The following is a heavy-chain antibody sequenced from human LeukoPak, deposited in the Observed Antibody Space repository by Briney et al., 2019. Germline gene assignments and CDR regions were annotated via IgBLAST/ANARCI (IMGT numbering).Heavy chain of an antibody. V-gene: IGHV4-39*07. CDR2: IYYSGST. J-gene: IGHJ5*02. CDR3: ARGRYGSGNYYGDWFDP. Sequence: SETLSLTCTVSGGSISSSSYYWGWIRQPPGKGLEWIGSIYYSGSTYYNPSLKSRVTISVDTSKNQISLKLTSVIAADTAVYYCARGRYGSGNYYGDWFDPWGQGTLVTVSS. D-gene: IGHD3-10*01. CDR1: GGSISSSSYY.